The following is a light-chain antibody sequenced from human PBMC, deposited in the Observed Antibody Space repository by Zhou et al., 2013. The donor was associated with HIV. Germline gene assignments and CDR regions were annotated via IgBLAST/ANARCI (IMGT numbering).Light chain of an antibody. J-gene: IGKJ1*01. CDR2: NAS. V-gene: IGKV3-15*01. CDR1: HSITTD. CDR3: QKSDSAPRT. Sequence: ETTMTQSPVTLSVSPGNRVTLSCRASHSITTDLAWYQQKVGQSPRLLIYNASSRATGVSARFSGSGSGADFTLTVTSLQSEDFATYYCQKSDSAPRTFGPGTKVEIK.